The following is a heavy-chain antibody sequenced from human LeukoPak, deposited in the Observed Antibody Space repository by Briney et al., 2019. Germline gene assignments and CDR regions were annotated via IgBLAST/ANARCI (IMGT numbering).Heavy chain of an antibody. V-gene: IGHV1-69*02. D-gene: IGHD3-10*01. J-gene: IGHJ6*02. CDR3: ASGRSSGYYYGMDV. CDR1: GGTFSSYT. Sequence: SVKVSCKASGGTFSSYTISWMRQAPGQGLEWMGRIIPILGIANYAQKFQGRVTITADKSTCTAYMELSSLRSEDTAVYYCASGRSSGYYYGMDVWGQGTTVTVSS. CDR2: IIPILGIA.